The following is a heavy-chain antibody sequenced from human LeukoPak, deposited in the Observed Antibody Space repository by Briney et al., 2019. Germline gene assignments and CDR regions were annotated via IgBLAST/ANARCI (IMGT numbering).Heavy chain of an antibody. J-gene: IGHJ4*02. CDR1: GYTFTSYG. D-gene: IGHD1-26*01. CDR2: ISAYNGNT. V-gene: IGHV1-18*01. CDR3: ARGSSGSYFKGEDYFDY. Sequence: ASVKVSCKASGYTFTSYGISWVRQAPGQGLEWMGWISAYNGNTNCAQKLQGRVTMTTDTSTSTAYMELRSLRSDDTAVYYCARGSSGSYFKGEDYFDYWGQGTLVTVSS.